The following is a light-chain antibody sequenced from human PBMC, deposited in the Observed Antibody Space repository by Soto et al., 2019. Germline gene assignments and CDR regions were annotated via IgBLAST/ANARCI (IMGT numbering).Light chain of an antibody. CDR3: QSYDSSLSGSWVV. J-gene: IGLJ2*01. CDR2: GNS. Sequence: QSALTQPPSVSGAPGQRVTISCTGSSSNIGAGYDVHWYQQLPGTAPKLLIYGNSNRPSGVPDRFSGSKSGTSASLAITGLQAEDEADYYCQSYDSSLSGSWVVFGGGTKLTVL. CDR1: SSNIGAGYD. V-gene: IGLV1-40*01.